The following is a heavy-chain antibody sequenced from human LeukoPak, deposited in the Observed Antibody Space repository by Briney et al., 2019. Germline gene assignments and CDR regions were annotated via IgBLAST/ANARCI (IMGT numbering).Heavy chain of an antibody. J-gene: IGHJ6*02. CDR1: GFTFDDYA. D-gene: IGHD6-13*01. CDR3: AKDKYSSSWYPIGSARDYYYYYGMDV. V-gene: IGHV3-9*01. Sequence: PGRSLRLSCAASGFTFDDYAMHWVRQAPGKGLEWVSGISWNSGSIGYADSVKGRFTISRDNSKNTLYLQMNSLRAEDTAVYYCAKDKYSSSWYPIGSARDYYYYYGMDVWGQGTTVTVSS. CDR2: ISWNSGSI.